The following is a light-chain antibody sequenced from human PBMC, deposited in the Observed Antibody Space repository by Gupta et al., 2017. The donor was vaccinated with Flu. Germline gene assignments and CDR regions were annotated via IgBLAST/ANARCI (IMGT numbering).Light chain of an antibody. J-gene: IGKJ1*01. CDR1: QSVSSN. CDR3: QQDENWPPTA. Sequence: EVVMTQSPATLSVSPGERATLSYRASQSVSSNSAWYQQKPGQAPRLLIYGASTRATGIPARFSGSGGGTEFTLTSSSRQSEDFAVYYCQQDENWPPTAIGQGTKVEIK. CDR2: GAS. V-gene: IGKV3-15*01.